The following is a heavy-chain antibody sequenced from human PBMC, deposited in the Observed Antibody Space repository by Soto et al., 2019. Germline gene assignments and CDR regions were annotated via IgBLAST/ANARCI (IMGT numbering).Heavy chain of an antibody. CDR1: GGSISSGGYY. V-gene: IGHV4-31*03. J-gene: IGHJ4*02. D-gene: IGHD6-13*01. CDR2: IYYSGST. Sequence: QVQLQESGPGLVKPSQTLSLTCTVSGGSISSGGYYWSWIRQHPGKGLEWIGYIYYSGSTYYNPYLNRRVTIXVXTXXNQFSLKLSSVTAADPAVYFCASSFRVSAAGPFHYWGQGTRVTVSS. CDR3: ASSFRVSAAGPFHY.